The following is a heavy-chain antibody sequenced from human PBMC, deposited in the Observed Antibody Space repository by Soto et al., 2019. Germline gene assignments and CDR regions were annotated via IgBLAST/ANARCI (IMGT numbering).Heavy chain of an antibody. CDR2: ISYSGST. CDR3: ARLSPYYYYAMDV. Sequence: QVQLQESGPGLVKPSETLSLTCTVSGGSISNYYWTWIRQPPGKGLECIGYISYSGSTNYNSSLKSRVTISVDTSKNQFSLKLSSVTAADTAVYYCARLSPYYYYAMDVWGQGTTVTVSS. CDR1: GGSISNYY. J-gene: IGHJ6*02. V-gene: IGHV4-59*08.